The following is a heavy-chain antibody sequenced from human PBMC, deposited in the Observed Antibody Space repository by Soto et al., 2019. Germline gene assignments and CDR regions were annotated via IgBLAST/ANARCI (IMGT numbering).Heavy chain of an antibody. CDR3: ATPRAPYYYYLDV. CDR2: IYSGGST. Sequence: PGGSLSLSCAASGFTVCSNYMSWVRQAPGKGLEWVSVIYSGGSTYYADSVKGRFTISRHNSKNTLYLQMNSLRAEDTAVYYCATPRAPYYYYLDVWGKGTTVTVSS. J-gene: IGHJ6*03. V-gene: IGHV3-53*04. CDR1: GFTVCSNY.